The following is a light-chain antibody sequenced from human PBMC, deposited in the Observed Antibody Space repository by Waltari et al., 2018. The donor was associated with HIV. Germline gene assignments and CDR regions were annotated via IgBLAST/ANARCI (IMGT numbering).Light chain of an antibody. J-gene: IGKJ2*01. CDR2: KTS. Sequence: DIQMTQSPPTLSASVGDRVTITCRASQSTNKWLAWYQHKPGQAPKLLIYKTSRLDSGVPSRFSGSGSGTEFTLTISSLQPDDVATYYCHQYKGSAFGQGTKLEI. V-gene: IGKV1-5*03. CDR3: HQYKGSA. CDR1: QSTNKW.